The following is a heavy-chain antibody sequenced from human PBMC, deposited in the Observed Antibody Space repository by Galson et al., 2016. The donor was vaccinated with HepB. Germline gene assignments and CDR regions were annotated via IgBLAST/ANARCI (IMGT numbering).Heavy chain of an antibody. CDR3: APIRGHFTYGFAY. Sequence: SVKVSCKASGFTFTSFFMHWVRQAPGQGLEWMGMVNPTDGSTTYARDFQGRVSMTSDTSTSTVYLDLGSLRSEDTAVYYCAPIRGHFTYGFAYWGQGTLVTVS. J-gene: IGHJ4*02. V-gene: IGHV1-46*01. D-gene: IGHD3-3*01. CDR2: VNPTDGST. CDR1: GFTFTSFF.